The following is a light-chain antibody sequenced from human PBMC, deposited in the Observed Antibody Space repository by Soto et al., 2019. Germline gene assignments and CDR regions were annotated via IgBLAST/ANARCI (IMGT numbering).Light chain of an antibody. Sequence: DIQMTQSPSTLSASVGDRVTITCRASRSISTWLAWDQQKPGKAPKLLIYETSNLEGGVPSRFSGSGAGTEFTLTISGLQPDDLATYFCQQYNSFWTFGQGTKVEIK. V-gene: IGKV1-5*03. CDR1: RSISTW. J-gene: IGKJ1*01. CDR2: ETS. CDR3: QQYNSFWT.